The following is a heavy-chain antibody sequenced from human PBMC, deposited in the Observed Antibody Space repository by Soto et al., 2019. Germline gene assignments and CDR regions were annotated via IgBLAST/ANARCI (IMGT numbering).Heavy chain of an antibody. CDR3: ARRIAAAGYYYYGMDV. J-gene: IGHJ6*02. CDR1: GFTFSDYY. V-gene: IGHV3-11*01. CDR2: ISSSGSTI. Sequence: GWSLRLSCAASGFTFSDYYMSWIRQAPGKGLEWVSYISSSGSTIYYADSVKGRFTISRDNAKNSLYLQMNSLRAEDTAVYYCARRIAAAGYYYYGMDVWGQGTTVTVSS. D-gene: IGHD6-13*01.